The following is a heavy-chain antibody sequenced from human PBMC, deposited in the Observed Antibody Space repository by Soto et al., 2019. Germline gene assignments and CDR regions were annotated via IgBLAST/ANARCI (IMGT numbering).Heavy chain of an antibody. J-gene: IGHJ6*03. D-gene: IGHD2-2*01. CDR2: IYYSGST. V-gene: IGHV4-39*01. CDR1: GGSISSSSYY. Sequence: SETLSLTCTVSGGSISSSSYYWGWIRQPPGKGLEWIGSIYYSGSTYYNPSLKSRVTISVDTSKNQFSLKLSSVTAADTAVYYCRGLPAAIKDYYYYMDVWGKGTTVT. CDR3: RGLPAAIKDYYYYMDV.